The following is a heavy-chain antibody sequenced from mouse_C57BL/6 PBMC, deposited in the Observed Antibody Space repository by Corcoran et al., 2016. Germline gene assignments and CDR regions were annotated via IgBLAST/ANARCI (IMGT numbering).Heavy chain of an antibody. J-gene: IGHJ3*01. CDR1: GSTFTDYY. Sequence: EVQLQQSGPVLVKPGASVTMSCTASGSTFTDYYMNWVKQSHGKSLEWIGVINPYNGGTSYNQKFKGKATLTVDKYSSTAYMELNSLTSEDSAVYYCARNSNYGGWFAYWGQGTLVTVSA. CDR3: ARNSNYGGWFAY. D-gene: IGHD2-5*01. CDR2: INPYNGGT. V-gene: IGHV1-19*01.